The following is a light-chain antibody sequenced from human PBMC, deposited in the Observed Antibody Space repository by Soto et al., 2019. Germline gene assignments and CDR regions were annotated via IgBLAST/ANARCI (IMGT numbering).Light chain of an antibody. CDR3: CSYAGSCTHV. V-gene: IGLV2-11*01. J-gene: IGLJ1*01. Sequence: QSALTQPRSVSGAPGQSVTISCTGTSTDVGTYTYVSWYHQHPGKAPKLIIYDVIKRASGVPDRFSGSKSGNTASLTISGLQAEDEADYYCCSYAGSCTHVFGDGTKLTVL. CDR2: DVI. CDR1: STDVGTYTY.